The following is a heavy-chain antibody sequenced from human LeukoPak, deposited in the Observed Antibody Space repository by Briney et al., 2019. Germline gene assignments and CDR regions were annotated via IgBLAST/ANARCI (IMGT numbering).Heavy chain of an antibody. CDR3: TRIDIAVASAFILDAFGI. D-gene: IGHD2-2*01. V-gene: IGHV3-30-3*01. J-gene: IGHJ3*02. Sequence: PGRSLRLSCAASGFTFSSYAMHWVRQAPGKGLEWVAVISYDGSNKYYADSVKGRFTISRDNAKNSVYLQMNSLRAEDTAVYYCTRIDIAVASAFILDAFGIWGQGTMVTVSS. CDR2: ISYDGSNK. CDR1: GFTFSSYA.